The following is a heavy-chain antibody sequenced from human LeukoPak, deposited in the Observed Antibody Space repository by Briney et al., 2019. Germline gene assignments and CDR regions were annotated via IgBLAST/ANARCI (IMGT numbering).Heavy chain of an antibody. CDR2: IGSSSSTI. CDR1: GFTFSSYS. J-gene: IGHJ3*02. CDR3: ARWWNAFDI. D-gene: IGHD2-15*01. V-gene: IGHV3-48*02. Sequence: GGSLRLSCAASGFTFSSYSMNWVRQAPGKGLEWVSYIGSSSSTIYYADSVKGRFTTSRDNAKYSLYLQTNSLRDEDTAVYYCARWWNAFDIWGQGTMVTVSS.